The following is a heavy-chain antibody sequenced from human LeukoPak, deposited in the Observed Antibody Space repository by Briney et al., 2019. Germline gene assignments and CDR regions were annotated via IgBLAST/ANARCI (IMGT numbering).Heavy chain of an antibody. V-gene: IGHV1-69*13. J-gene: IGHJ3*02. Sequence: ASVTVSCKASGGTFSSYAISWVRQAPGQGLEWMGGIIPIFGTANYAQKFQGRVTITADESTSTAYMELSSLRSEDTAVYYCAVEWRVIAARNAFDIWGQGTMVTVSS. CDR3: AVEWRVIAARNAFDI. CDR1: GGTFSSYA. CDR2: IIPIFGTA. D-gene: IGHD6-6*01.